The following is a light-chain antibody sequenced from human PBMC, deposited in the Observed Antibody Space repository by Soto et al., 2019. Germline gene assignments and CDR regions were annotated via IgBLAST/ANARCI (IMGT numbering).Light chain of an antibody. CDR3: SSCTSSSTYV. Sequence: QSALTQPASVSGSPGQSITISCTGTSTDVGGYNYVSWYQQHPGKAPKLIIYEVSNRPSGASNRFSGSKSGNTASLTISGLQAEDEADYYCSSCTSSSTYVFGTGTKVTVL. J-gene: IGLJ1*01. V-gene: IGLV2-14*01. CDR2: EVS. CDR1: STDVGGYNY.